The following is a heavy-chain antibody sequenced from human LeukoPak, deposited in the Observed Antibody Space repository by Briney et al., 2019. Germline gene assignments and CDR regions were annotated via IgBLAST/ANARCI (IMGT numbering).Heavy chain of an antibody. CDR3: AKDRVRYSSNWHYFDY. D-gene: IGHD6-13*01. Sequence: PGGSLRLSCAASGFTFSSSAMSWVRQAPGKGLEWVSAISNNGGYTYYADSVQGRFTISRDNSKSTLCLQMNSLRVEDTAVYYCAKDRVRYSSNWHYFDYWGQGTLVTVSS. V-gene: IGHV3-23*01. CDR2: ISNNGGYT. J-gene: IGHJ4*02. CDR1: GFTFSSSA.